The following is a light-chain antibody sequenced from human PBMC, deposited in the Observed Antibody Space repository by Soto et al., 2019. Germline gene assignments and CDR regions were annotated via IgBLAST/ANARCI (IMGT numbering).Light chain of an antibody. J-gene: IGKJ2*02. V-gene: IGKV3-15*01. CDR3: QQYNNWTPCT. Sequence: EIVMTQSPATLSVSPGERATLSCRASQSVSNNLAWYQQKPGQAPRLLLYGASTRATGIPARFSGSGSGTEFTLTISRLQSEDFEVYYCQQYNNWTPCTFGQGTKVDIK. CDR1: QSVSNN. CDR2: GAS.